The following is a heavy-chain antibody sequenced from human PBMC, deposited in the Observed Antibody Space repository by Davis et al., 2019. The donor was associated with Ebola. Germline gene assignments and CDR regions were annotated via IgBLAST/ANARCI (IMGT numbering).Heavy chain of an antibody. CDR3: ASDIAVAGTSYYYYGMDV. D-gene: IGHD6-19*01. J-gene: IGHJ6*02. CDR1: GYTFTYRY. Sequence: SVKVSCKASGYTFTYRYLHWVRQAPGQALEWMGWITPFNGNTKYAQKFQDRVTITRDRSMSTAYMELSSLRSEDTAMYYCASDIAVAGTSYYYYGMDVWGQGTTVTVSS. CDR2: ITPFNGNT. V-gene: IGHV1-45*02.